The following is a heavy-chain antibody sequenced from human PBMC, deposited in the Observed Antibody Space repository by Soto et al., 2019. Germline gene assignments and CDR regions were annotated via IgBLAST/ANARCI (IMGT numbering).Heavy chain of an antibody. CDR3: ARGGSGSDSDY. CDR2: ISGSGDST. Sequence: EVQLLESGGGLVQPGGSLRLSCAASGFTFSSYAMRWVRQAPVKGLEWVSAISGSGDSTYYADSVKGRFTISRDNSQNTLYLQMNSLRAEDTVVYYCARGGSGSDSDYWGQGTLVTVSS. V-gene: IGHV3-23*01. CDR1: GFTFSSYA. J-gene: IGHJ4*02. D-gene: IGHD1-26*01.